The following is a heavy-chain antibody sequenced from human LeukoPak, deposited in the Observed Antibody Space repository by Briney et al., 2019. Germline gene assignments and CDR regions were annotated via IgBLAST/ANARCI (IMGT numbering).Heavy chain of an antibody. V-gene: IGHV4-59*11. D-gene: IGHD4-17*01. CDR2: ISYIGST. J-gene: IGHJ3*02. CDR3: ARDLVTVTKGFDI. Sequence: SKTLSLTCAVSADSFSSHYWTWIRQPPGKGLEWIGYISYIGSTNYNPSLKSRVTISIDTSKNQFSLKLSSVTAADTAVYYCARDLVTVTKGFDIWGQGTMVSVSS. CDR1: ADSFSSHY.